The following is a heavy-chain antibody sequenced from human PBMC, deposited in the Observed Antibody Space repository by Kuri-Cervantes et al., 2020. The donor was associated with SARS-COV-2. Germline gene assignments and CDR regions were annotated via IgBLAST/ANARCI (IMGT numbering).Heavy chain of an antibody. Sequence: GGSLRLSCAASGLTVSSNYMSWVRQAPGKGLEWVSVIYSCGSTYYADSVKGRFIISRDNSKNTLYLQMNSLRAEDTAVYYCARDVGYYGSGSYTRYYYGMDVWGQGTTVTVSS. V-gene: IGHV3-66*03. D-gene: IGHD3-10*01. CDR3: ARDVGYYGSGSYTRYYYGMDV. CDR2: IYSCGST. CDR1: GLTVSSNY. J-gene: IGHJ6*02.